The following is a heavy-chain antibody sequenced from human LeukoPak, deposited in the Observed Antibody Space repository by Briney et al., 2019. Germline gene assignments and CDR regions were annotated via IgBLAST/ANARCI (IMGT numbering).Heavy chain of an antibody. V-gene: IGHV3-66*01. CDR1: GFTVTSNY. CDR2: IYTDGRT. Sequence: PGGSLRLSCAASGFTVTSNYMSWVRQTPGQGRLAWVSVIYTDGRTFYTGSVTGRFTISRDNSKNTLYLQMNSLRAEDTAVYYCARGQIYGTGSYFFDHWGQGTLVTVSS. J-gene: IGHJ4*02. D-gene: IGHD3-10*01. CDR3: ARGQIYGTGSYFFDH.